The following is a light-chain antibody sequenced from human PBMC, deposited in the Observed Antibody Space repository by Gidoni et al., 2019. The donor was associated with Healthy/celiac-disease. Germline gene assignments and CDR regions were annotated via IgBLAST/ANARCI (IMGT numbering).Light chain of an antibody. V-gene: IGKV3-11*01. CDR2: DAS. CDR3: QQRSNSLT. Sequence: EIVLTQSPATLSLSPGERATLSCRASQSVSSYLAWYQQKPGQAPRLLIYDASNRATGIPARCSGSGSGTDFTLTISSLEPEDFAVYYCQQRSNSLTFXGXTKVEIK. CDR1: QSVSSY. J-gene: IGKJ4*01.